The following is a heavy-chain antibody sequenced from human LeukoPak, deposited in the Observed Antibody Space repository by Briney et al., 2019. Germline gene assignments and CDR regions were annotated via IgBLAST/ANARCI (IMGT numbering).Heavy chain of an antibody. CDR2: VYSRGST. CDR3: ARSKTTIDDRLFDP. J-gene: IGHJ5*02. Sequence: SETLSLTCTVSGGSINDIYWARIRHPPAKGREWIGSVYSRGSTYYNPSLESRIIISADTSKNQSSLILRSVTAAHTSVYYCARSKTTIDDRLFDPWGQGTPVTVSS. CDR1: GGSINDIY. V-gene: IGHV4-39*01. D-gene: IGHD1-1*01.